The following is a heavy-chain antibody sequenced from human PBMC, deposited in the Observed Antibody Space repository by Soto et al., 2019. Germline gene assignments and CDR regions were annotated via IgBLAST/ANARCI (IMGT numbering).Heavy chain of an antibody. CDR1: GYTFTDYH. Sequence: QVQLVQSGAEVKKPEASVKVSCKTSGYTFTDYHIHWMRQAPGQGLECLGWINPNTGGTTYTQKFQGGVTLTRDTSISTAYMELSSLRSDDTAVYYCARESWSYVDWGQGTLVTVSS. CDR2: INPNTGGT. D-gene: IGHD1-26*01. CDR3: ARESWSYVD. V-gene: IGHV1-2*02. J-gene: IGHJ4*02.